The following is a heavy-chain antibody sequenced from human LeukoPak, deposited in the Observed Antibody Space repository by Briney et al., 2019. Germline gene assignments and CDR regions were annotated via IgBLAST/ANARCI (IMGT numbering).Heavy chain of an antibody. J-gene: IGHJ5*02. D-gene: IGHD2-2*01. CDR3: VRGHLYANP. CDR2: IKQDGTEK. Sequence: GGSLRLSCAASGFTFSGYWMSWVRQAPGKGLEWVANIKQDGTEKDYVDSVRGRFSISRGNAKNSLYLQMNSLRAEDTAVYHCVRGHLYANPWGQGTLVTVSS. CDR1: GFTFSGYW. V-gene: IGHV3-7*05.